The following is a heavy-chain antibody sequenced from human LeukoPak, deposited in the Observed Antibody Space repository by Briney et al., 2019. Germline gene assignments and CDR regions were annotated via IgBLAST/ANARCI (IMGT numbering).Heavy chain of an antibody. CDR2: ISGSGDNT. Sequence: RGSLRLSCAASGVTVSSNYMSWVRQAPGKGLEWVSVISGSGDNTYYADSVKGRFTISRDNSKNTLYLQMNSLRAEDTAVYYCAKDGSPYYCYYMDVWGKGTTVTVSS. V-gene: IGHV3-23*01. CDR1: GVTVSSNY. CDR3: AKDGSPYYCYYMDV. J-gene: IGHJ6*03.